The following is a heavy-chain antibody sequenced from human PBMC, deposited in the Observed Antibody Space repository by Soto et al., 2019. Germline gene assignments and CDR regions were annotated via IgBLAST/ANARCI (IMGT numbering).Heavy chain of an antibody. V-gene: IGHV1-2*04. D-gene: IGHD6-19*01. CDR1: GYTFTGYY. Sequence: GASVKVSCKASGYTFTGYYMHWVRQAPGQGLEWMGWINPNSGGTNYAQKFQGWVTMTRDTSISTAYMELSRLRSDDTAVYYCARESSSGWYIGASYGMDVWGQGTTVTVS. J-gene: IGHJ6*02. CDR2: INPNSGGT. CDR3: ARESSSGWYIGASYGMDV.